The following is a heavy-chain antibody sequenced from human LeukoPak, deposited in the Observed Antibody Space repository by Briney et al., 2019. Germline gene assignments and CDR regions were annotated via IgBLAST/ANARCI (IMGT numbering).Heavy chain of an antibody. CDR2: IRYDGSNK. CDR3: AKATYYYDSSGPEFDY. J-gene: IGHJ4*02. Sequence: PGGSLRLSCAASGFTFSSYGMHWVRQAPGKGLEWVAFIRYDGSNKYYADSVKGRFTISRDNSKNTLYLQMNSLRAEDTAVYYCAKATYYYDSSGPEFDYWGQGTLVTVSS. V-gene: IGHV3-30*02. D-gene: IGHD3-22*01. CDR1: GFTFSSYG.